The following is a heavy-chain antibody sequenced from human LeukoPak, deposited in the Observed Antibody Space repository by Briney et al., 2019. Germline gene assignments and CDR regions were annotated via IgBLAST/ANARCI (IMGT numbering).Heavy chain of an antibody. CDR2: TRNKANSYTT. D-gene: IGHD3-10*01. Sequence: GGSLRPSCAASGFTFSDHYMDWVRQAPGKGLEWVGRTRNKANSYTTEYAASVKGRFTISRDDSRNSLYLQMNSLKTEDTAVYYCARGPYYYGSGPADYWGQGTLVTVSS. J-gene: IGHJ4*02. V-gene: IGHV3-72*01. CDR3: ARGPYYYGSGPADY. CDR1: GFTFSDHY.